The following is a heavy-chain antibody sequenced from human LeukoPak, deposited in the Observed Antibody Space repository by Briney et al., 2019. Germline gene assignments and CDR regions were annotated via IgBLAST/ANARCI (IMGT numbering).Heavy chain of an antibody. CDR1: GFTFNSYG. CDR3: AKNIFDP. J-gene: IGHJ5*02. V-gene: IGHV3-30*02. CDR2: IRYDGSNK. Sequence: GGSLRLSCAASGFTFNSYGMHWVRQAPGKGLEWVAFIRYDGSNKYYADSVKGRVTISRDNSKNTLYLQMNNLRAEDTAVYYCAKNIFDPWGQGTLVTVSS.